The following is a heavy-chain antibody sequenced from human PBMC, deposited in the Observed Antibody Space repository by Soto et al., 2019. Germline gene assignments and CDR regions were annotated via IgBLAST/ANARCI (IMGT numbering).Heavy chain of an antibody. CDR3: ARPESPYSSSWYKAFDI. CDR1: GGSISSSSYY. J-gene: IGHJ3*02. Sequence: SETLSLTCTVSGGSISSSSYYWGWIRQPPGKGLEWIGSIYYSGSTYYNPSLKGRVTISVDTSKNQFSLKLSSVTAADTAVYYCARPESPYSSSWYKAFDIWGQGTMVTVSS. CDR2: IYYSGST. D-gene: IGHD6-13*01. V-gene: IGHV4-39*01.